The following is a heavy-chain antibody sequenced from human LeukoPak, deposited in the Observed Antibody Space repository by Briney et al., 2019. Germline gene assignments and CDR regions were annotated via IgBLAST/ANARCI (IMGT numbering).Heavy chain of an antibody. D-gene: IGHD4-17*01. V-gene: IGHV4-4*07. CDR1: GGSISSYY. CDR2: IYTSGST. Sequence: SETLSLTCTVSGGSISSYYWGWIRQPAGKGLEWIGRIYTSGSTNYNPSLKSRVTMSVDTSKNQFSLKLSSVTAADTAVYYCARDPFDYGDYDLDSFAFDIWGQGTMVTVSS. CDR3: ARDPFDYGDYDLDSFAFDI. J-gene: IGHJ3*02.